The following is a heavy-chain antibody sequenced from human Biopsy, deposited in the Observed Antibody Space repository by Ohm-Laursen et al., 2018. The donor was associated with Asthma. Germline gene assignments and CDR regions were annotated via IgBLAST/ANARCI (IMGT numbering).Heavy chain of an antibody. V-gene: IGHV4-59*01. Sequence: PGTLSLTCSVYGGSISSFYWILIRQSPEKGLEWMGYVYWTGSTNYNPSLKSRITMSVDTSKNRMFLELTSVTSADTAIYYCVRAVRNEQWLAPFDYWGQGKPVTVSS. J-gene: IGHJ4*02. CDR1: GGSISSFY. CDR3: VRAVRNEQWLAPFDY. CDR2: VYWTGST. D-gene: IGHD6-19*01.